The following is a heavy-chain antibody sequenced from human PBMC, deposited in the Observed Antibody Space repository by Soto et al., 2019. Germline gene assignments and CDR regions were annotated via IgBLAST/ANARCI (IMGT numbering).Heavy chain of an antibody. CDR3: AKDYFFDLKSYFEY. Sequence: PGGSLRLSCAACGFTFSSYAISWVRQAPGKGLEWVSAISGSGVSTYYAESVKGRFTISRDNSKNTLYLQMNSLRAEDTAVYYCAKDYFFDLKSYFEYFGRGTRVTVSS. CDR1: GFTFSSYA. J-gene: IGHJ4*02. D-gene: IGHD3-10*01. CDR2: ISGSGVST. V-gene: IGHV3-23*01.